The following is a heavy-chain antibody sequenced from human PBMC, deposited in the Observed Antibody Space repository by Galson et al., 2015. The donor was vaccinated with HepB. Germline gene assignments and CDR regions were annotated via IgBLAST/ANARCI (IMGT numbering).Heavy chain of an antibody. V-gene: IGHV3-30*03. CDR1: GFTFSSYG. CDR2: ISYDGSNK. J-gene: IGHJ4*02. CDR3: AIDLYGDYGLFDY. Sequence: SLRLSCAASGFTFSSYGMHWVRQAPGKGLEWVSVISYDGSNKYYADSVKGRFTISRDNSKNTLYLQMNSLRAEDTAVYYCAIDLYGDYGLFDYWGQGTLVTVSS. D-gene: IGHD4-17*01.